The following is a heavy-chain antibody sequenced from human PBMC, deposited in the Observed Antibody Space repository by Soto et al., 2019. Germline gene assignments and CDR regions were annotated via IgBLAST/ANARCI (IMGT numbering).Heavy chain of an antibody. Sequence: ASVKGSCKASGYTFTSYGISWVRQAPGQGLEWMGWISAYNGNTNYAQKLQGRVTMTTDTSTSTAYMELRSLRSDDTAVYYCARDRSCCPSLWGHCYYYYGMDVSGQGTTVTVSS. CDR3: ARDRSCCPSLWGHCYYYYGMDV. J-gene: IGHJ6*02. D-gene: IGHD2-15*01. CDR1: GYTFTSYG. CDR2: ISAYNGNT. V-gene: IGHV1-18*04.